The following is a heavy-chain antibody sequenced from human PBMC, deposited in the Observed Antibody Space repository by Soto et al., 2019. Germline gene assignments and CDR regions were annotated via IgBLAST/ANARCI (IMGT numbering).Heavy chain of an antibody. CDR1: GGSFSAYY. CDR2: INHNGNS. J-gene: IGHJ5*02. Sequence: PSETLSLTCAASGGSFSAYYWSWIRQPPGRGLEWIGEINHNGNSNYNPALKSRVTISVDRSKNQFSLKLSSVTAADTAVYYCARVPDRWGQGTLVTVSS. CDR3: ARVPDR. D-gene: IGHD2-2*01. V-gene: IGHV4-34*01.